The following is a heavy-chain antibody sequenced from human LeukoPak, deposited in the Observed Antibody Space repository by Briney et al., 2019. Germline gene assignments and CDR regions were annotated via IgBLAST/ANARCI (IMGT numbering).Heavy chain of an antibody. D-gene: IGHD4-17*01. CDR1: GFTFSNAW. V-gene: IGHV3-15*01. CDR3: TTDRGDNDAFDI. Sequence: GGSLRLFCAASGFTFSNAWMSWVRQAPGKGLEWVGRIKRKTDGGTTDYAAPVKGRFTISRDDSKNTLYLQMNSLKTEDTAVYYCTTDRGDNDAFDIWGQGTMVTVSS. J-gene: IGHJ3*02. CDR2: IKRKTDGGTT.